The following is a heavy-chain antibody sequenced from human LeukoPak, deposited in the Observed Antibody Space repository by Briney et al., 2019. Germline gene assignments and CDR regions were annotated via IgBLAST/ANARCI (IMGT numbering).Heavy chain of an antibody. V-gene: IGHV4-34*09. CDR1: GGSFSGYY. D-gene: IGHD3-10*01. J-gene: IGHJ5*02. CDR3: ARNIPYGSGGFDP. Sequence: PSETLSLTCAVYGGSFSGYYWSWIRQPPGKGLEWIGEINHSGSTNYIPPLKSRVTISVDTSKNQFSLKLSSVTAADTAVYYCARNIPYGSGGFDPWGQGTLVTVSS. CDR2: INHSGST.